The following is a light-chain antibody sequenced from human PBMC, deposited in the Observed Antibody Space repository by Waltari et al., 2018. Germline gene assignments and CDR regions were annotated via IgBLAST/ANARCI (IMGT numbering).Light chain of an antibody. CDR1: QSVLHSTNNKNY. V-gene: IGKV4-1*01. CDR2: WGS. J-gene: IGKJ5*01. Sequence: DIVMTQSPDSLAVSLGERATINCKSSQSVLHSTNNKNYLAWYRQKPGQPPKLLIYWGSTRDSGVPGRISGSGSGTDFTLTISSLQAEDVAVYYCQQYYSSPHTFGLGTRLEIK. CDR3: QQYYSSPHT.